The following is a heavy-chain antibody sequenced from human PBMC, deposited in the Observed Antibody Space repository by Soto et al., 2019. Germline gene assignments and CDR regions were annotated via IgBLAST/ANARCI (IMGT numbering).Heavy chain of an antibody. V-gene: IGHV4-34*01. Sequence: LLQLRRPSLTCAVYGGSFSGYYWSWIRQPPGKGLEWIGEINHSGSTNYNPSLKSRVTISVDTSKNQFSLKLSSVTAADTAVYYCARTVTTDYYYYYMDVWGKGTTVTVSS. J-gene: IGHJ6*03. CDR3: ARTVTTDYYYYYMDV. CDR1: GGSFSGYY. D-gene: IGHD4-17*01. CDR2: INHSGST.